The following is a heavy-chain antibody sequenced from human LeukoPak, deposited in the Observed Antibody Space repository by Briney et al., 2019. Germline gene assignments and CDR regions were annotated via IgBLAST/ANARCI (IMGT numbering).Heavy chain of an antibody. CDR2: ISGSGSST. V-gene: IGHV3-23*01. CDR1: GLTFSSHA. J-gene: IGHJ4*02. D-gene: IGHD6-19*01. Sequence: SGGSLRLSCAASGLTFSSHAMSWVRQAPGKGLEWVSAISGSGSSTYYADSVKGRFTISRDNSKNTLFLQMNSLRAEDTAVYYCAKEDRIAVATSYYFDYWGQGTLVTVSS. CDR3: AKEDRIAVATSYYFDY.